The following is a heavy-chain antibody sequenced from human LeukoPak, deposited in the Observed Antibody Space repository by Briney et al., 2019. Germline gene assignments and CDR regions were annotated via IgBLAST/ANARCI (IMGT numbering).Heavy chain of an antibody. V-gene: IGHV4-4*09. Sequence: SETLSLTCTVPDGSISTSFWNWVRQPAGKGLEWIAYIHTSGSTNYNPAFKSRVTLSVDTSKSQFSLRLNSVTASDTAVYYCANSYDGKIVPFDNWGRGTLVSVSS. CDR3: ANSYDGKIVPFDN. CDR1: DGSISTSF. CDR2: IHTSGST. D-gene: IGHD4-23*01. J-gene: IGHJ4*02.